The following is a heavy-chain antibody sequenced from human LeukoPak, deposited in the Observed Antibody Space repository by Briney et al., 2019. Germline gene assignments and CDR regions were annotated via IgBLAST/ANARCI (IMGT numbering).Heavy chain of an antibody. D-gene: IGHD6-13*01. J-gene: IGHJ4*02. Sequence: GGSLRLSCAASGFTFSTYAMSWVRQAPGRGLEWVSAISGSADSTYYADSVKGQFAISRDNSKNTLYLQMNSLRAEDTAVYYCAKDLGFPATRSSSWPLDYWGQGTLVTVSS. V-gene: IGHV3-23*01. CDR2: ISGSADST. CDR3: AKDLGFPATRSSSWPLDY. CDR1: GFTFSTYA.